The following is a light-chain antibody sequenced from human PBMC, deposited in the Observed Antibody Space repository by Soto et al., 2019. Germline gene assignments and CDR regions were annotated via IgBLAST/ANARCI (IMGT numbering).Light chain of an antibody. CDR1: QGISSY. CDR2: AAS. J-gene: IGKJ4*01. V-gene: IGKV1-9*01. CDR3: QQLNSYPLT. Sequence: IPLTQSPSSLSASVGDRVTITCRASQGISSYLAWYQQEPGKAPKLLIYAASTLQSGVPSRFSGGGSGTDFTLTISSLQPEDFATYYCQQLNSYPLTFGGGTKVEIK.